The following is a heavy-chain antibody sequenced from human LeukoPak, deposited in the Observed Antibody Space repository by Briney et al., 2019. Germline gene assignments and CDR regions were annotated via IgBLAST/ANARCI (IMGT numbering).Heavy chain of an antibody. V-gene: IGHV3-33*01. CDR3: VRGADMNYNFENSFYFDS. J-gene: IGHJ4*02. D-gene: IGHD3-3*01. Sequence: GGSLRLSCAVSGFTMKNFGMHWVRQAPGKGLEWVSVIWYDGSQRHYMDSVKGRFAISRENSMNTLSLEMNGLRVEDTAVYYCVRGADMNYNFENSFYFDSWGQGALVIVSS. CDR1: GFTMKNFG. CDR2: IWYDGSQR.